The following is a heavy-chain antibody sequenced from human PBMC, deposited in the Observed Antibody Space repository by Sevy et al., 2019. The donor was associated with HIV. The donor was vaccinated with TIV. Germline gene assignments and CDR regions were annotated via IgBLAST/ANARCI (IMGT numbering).Heavy chain of an antibody. D-gene: IGHD2-8*01. CDR3: ARQGVSDPDI. Sequence: SENLSLTCTVSGGSISSYYWSWIRQPPGKGLEWIGYIYYSGSTNYNPSLKSRVTISVDTSKNQFSLKLSSVTAADTAVYYCARQGVSDPDIWGQGTMVTVSS. CDR1: GGSISSYY. J-gene: IGHJ3*02. V-gene: IGHV4-59*08. CDR2: IYYSGST.